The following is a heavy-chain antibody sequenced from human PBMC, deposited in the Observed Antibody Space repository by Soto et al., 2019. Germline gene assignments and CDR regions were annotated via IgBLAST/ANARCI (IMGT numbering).Heavy chain of an antibody. Sequence: SETLSLACTPSGPSISRYYSILHRQPLGKGLEWSGYIYYSGSTNYNPSLKSRVTISVDTSKNQFSLKLSSVTAADTAVYYCARFYSSPWFDPWGQGTLVTVSS. CDR2: IYYSGST. CDR1: GPSISRYY. J-gene: IGHJ5*02. V-gene: IGHV4-59*01. CDR3: ARFYSSPWFDP. D-gene: IGHD6-13*01.